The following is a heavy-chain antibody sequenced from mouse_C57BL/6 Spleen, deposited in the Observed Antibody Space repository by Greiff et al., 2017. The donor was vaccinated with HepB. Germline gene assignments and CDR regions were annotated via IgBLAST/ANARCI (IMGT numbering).Heavy chain of an antibody. Sequence: VQLQQPGAELVRPGSSVKLSCKASGYTFTSYWMDWVKQRPGQGLEWIGNIYPSDSETHYNQKFKDKATLTVDKSSSTAYMQLSSLTSEDSAVYYCARGLLRYYAMDYWGQGTSVTVSS. CDR2: IYPSDSET. CDR1: GYTFTSYW. CDR3: ARGLLRYYAMDY. D-gene: IGHD2-3*01. V-gene: IGHV1-61*01. J-gene: IGHJ4*01.